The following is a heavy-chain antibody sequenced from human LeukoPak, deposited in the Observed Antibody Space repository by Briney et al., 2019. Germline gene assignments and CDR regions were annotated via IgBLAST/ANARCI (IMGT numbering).Heavy chain of an antibody. D-gene: IGHD3-22*01. J-gene: IGHJ4*02. Sequence: GASVKVSCKASGYTFTGYYMHWVRQAPGQGLEWMGRINPNSGGTNYAQKFQGRVTMTRETSISTAYMELSRLRSDDTAVYYCARDRGYYYDSSGYYEPAYWGQGTLVTVSS. CDR1: GYTFTGYY. CDR3: ARDRGYYYDSSGYYEPAY. CDR2: INPNSGGT. V-gene: IGHV1-2*06.